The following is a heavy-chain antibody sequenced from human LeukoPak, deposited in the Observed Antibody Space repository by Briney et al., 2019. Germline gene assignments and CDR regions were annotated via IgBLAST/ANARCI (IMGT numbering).Heavy chain of an antibody. Sequence: PSETLSLTCAVYGGSFSGYYWSWIRQPPGKGLEWVSAISGGGGSTYYADSVKGRFTISRDNSKNTLYLQMNSLRAEDTAVYYCAKPYPDATFWFDYWGQGTLVTVSS. CDR3: AKPYPDATFWFDY. CDR2: ISGGGGST. J-gene: IGHJ4*02. V-gene: IGHV3-23*01. CDR1: GGSFSGYY. D-gene: IGHD3-16*01.